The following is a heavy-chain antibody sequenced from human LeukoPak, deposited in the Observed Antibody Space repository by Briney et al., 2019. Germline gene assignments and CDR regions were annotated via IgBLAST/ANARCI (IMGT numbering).Heavy chain of an antibody. Sequence: GGSLRPSCAASGFTFSSYWMHWVRQGPGKGLVRVSRINSDGSSTSYADSVKGRFTISRDNAKNTLYLQMNSLRAEDTAVYYCARASGYCSSTSCTYYYGMDVWGQGTTVTVSS. V-gene: IGHV3-74*01. D-gene: IGHD2-2*01. J-gene: IGHJ6*02. CDR3: ARASGYCSSTSCTYYYGMDV. CDR2: INSDGSST. CDR1: GFTFSSYW.